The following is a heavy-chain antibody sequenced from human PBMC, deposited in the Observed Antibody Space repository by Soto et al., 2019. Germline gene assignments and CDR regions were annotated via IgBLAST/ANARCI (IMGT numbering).Heavy chain of an antibody. J-gene: IGHJ4*02. V-gene: IGHV3-33*01. CDR3: ARDAILSVRGVLPGY. CDR2: IWYDGSNK. Sequence: QVQLVESGGGVVQPGRSMRLSCAASGFTFSSYGMHWVRQAPGKGLEWVAVIWYDGSNKYYADSVKGRFTISRDNSKNTLYLQMNSLRAEDTAVYYYARDAILSVRGVLPGYWGQGTLVTVSS. D-gene: IGHD3-10*01. CDR1: GFTFSSYG.